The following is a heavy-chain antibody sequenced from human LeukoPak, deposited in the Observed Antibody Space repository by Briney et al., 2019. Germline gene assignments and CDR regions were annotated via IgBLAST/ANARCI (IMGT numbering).Heavy chain of an antibody. CDR2: IQRDGSEK. CDR1: GFTFSNYW. Sequence: PGGSLRLSCAASGFTFSNYWMNWVRQAPGKGLEWVASIQRDGSEKYYVESVKGRFTISRDNSKNTLYLQMNSLRAEDTAVYYCAKDRATMGSLDYWGQGTLVTVSS. V-gene: IGHV3-7*01. J-gene: IGHJ4*02. D-gene: IGHD1-26*01. CDR3: AKDRATMGSLDY.